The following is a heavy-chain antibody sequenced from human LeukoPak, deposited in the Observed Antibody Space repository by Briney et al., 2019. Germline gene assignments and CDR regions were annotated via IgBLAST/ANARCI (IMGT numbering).Heavy chain of an antibody. V-gene: IGHV3-23*01. J-gene: IGHJ4*02. CDR2: ISDTGAST. Sequence: GGSPRLSCAASGFTFSSYAMNWVRQSPGKGLEWVSIISDTGASTYYADSVKGRFTISRDNSKNTLYLQMNSLRAEDTATFYCAKDSSNYYGSGSYYTLWGQGTLVTVSP. CDR1: GFTFSSYA. D-gene: IGHD3-10*01. CDR3: AKDSSNYYGSGSYYTL.